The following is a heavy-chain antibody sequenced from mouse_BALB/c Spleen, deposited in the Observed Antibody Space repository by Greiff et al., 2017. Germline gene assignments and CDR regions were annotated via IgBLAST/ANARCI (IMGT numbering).Heavy chain of an antibody. J-gene: IGHJ3*01. V-gene: IGHV1-14*01. CDR2: INPYNDGT. CDR3: ARCHYYGSSSLFAY. CDR1: GYTFTSYV. D-gene: IGHD1-1*01. Sequence: EVQLQQSGPELVKPGASVKMSCKASGYTFTSYVMHWVKQKPGQGLEWIGYINPYNDGTKYNEKFKGKATLTSDKSSSTAYMELSSLTSEDSAVYYCARCHYYGSSSLFAYWGQGTLVTVSA.